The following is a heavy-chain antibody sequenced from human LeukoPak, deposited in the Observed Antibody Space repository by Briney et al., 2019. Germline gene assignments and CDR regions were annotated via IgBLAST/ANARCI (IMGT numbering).Heavy chain of an antibody. J-gene: IGHJ3*02. D-gene: IGHD3-10*01. V-gene: IGHV3-7*01. CDR3: ARGMDYYGSGSYYNADDAFDI. CDR1: GFTFSSYW. CDR2: IKQDGSEK. Sequence: GGSLRLSCAASGFTFSSYWMSWVCQAPGKGLEWVANIKQDGSEKYYVDSVKGRFTISRDNAKNSLYLQMNSLRAEDTAVYYCARGMDYYGSGSYYNADDAFDIWGQGTMVTVSS.